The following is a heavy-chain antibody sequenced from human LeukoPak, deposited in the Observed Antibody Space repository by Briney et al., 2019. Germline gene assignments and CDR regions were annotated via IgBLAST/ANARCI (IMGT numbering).Heavy chain of an antibody. CDR3: AREGPRGNSQFDY. CDR2: IWYDGSNK. J-gene: IGHJ4*02. Sequence: GGSLRLSCAASGFTFSSYSMNWVRQAPGKGLEWVALIWYDGSNKYYADSVKGRLTISRDNSKNTLYLQMNSLRAEDTAVYYCAREGPRGNSQFDYWGQGTLVTVSS. CDR1: GFTFSSYS. V-gene: IGHV3-33*08. D-gene: IGHD2/OR15-2a*01.